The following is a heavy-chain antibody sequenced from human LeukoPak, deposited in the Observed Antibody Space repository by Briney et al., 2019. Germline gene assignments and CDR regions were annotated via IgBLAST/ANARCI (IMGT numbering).Heavy chain of an antibody. CDR1: GFTFSSYW. CDR3: ARAYQRLTFGGVIAS. V-gene: IGHV3-7*01. CDR2: INQDRSEK. J-gene: IGHJ4*02. Sequence: SGGSLRLFCAASGFTFSSYWMTWVRQAPGKRLNWVANINQDRSEKYYVDSVKGRFTISRDNAKSSPYLQLNSLRAEDTAVYYCARAYQRLTFGGVIASWGQGTLVTVSS. D-gene: IGHD3-16*02.